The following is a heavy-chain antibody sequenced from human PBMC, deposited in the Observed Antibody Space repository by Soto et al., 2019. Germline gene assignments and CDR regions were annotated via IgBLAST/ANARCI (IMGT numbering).Heavy chain of an antibody. CDR3: ARRPAYDILTGYPSDYGMDV. J-gene: IGHJ6*02. D-gene: IGHD3-9*01. V-gene: IGHV1-3*01. CDR1: GYTFTSYA. CDR2: INAGNGNT. Sequence: ASVKVSCKASGYTFTSYAMHWVRQAPGQRLEWMGWINAGNGNTKYSQKFQGRVTITRDTSASTAYMELSSLRSEDTAVYYCARRPAYDILTGYPSDYGMDVWGQGTTVTVSS.